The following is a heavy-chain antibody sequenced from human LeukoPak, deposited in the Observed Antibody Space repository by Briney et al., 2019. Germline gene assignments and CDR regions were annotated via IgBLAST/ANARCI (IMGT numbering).Heavy chain of an antibody. D-gene: IGHD6-19*01. CDR3: ARQVAGIVS. CDR2: ISNDGDTT. Sequence: GGSLRLSCSASGFIFSSYAMHWVRQTPGRGLEYVSAISNDGDTTYYADSVKGRFTISRDNAKNSLYLQMNSLRAEDTAVYYCARQVAGIVSWGQGTLVTVSS. V-gene: IGHV3-64*04. CDR1: GFIFSSYA. J-gene: IGHJ4*02.